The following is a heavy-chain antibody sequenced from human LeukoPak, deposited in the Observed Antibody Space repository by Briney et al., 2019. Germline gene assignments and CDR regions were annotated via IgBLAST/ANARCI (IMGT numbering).Heavy chain of an antibody. J-gene: IGHJ4*02. V-gene: IGHV4-34*01. CDR2: INHSGST. CDR1: GGSFSGYY. Sequence: SETLSLTCAVYGGSFSGYYWSWIRQPPGKGLEWIGEINHSGSTNYNPSLKSRVTISVDTSKNQFSLKLSSVTSADTAVYYCASYDSSGFFDYWGQGTLVTVSS. D-gene: IGHD3-22*01. CDR3: ASYDSSGFFDY.